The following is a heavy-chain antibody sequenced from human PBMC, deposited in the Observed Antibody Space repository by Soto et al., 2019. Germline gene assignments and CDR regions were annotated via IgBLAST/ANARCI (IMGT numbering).Heavy chain of an antibody. CDR3: ARGLSNRKYYDFWGGYHDSAYYYYGMDV. J-gene: IGHJ6*02. Sequence: PSETLSLTCTVSGGSISSYYWSWIRQPAGKGLEWIGRIYTSGSTNYNPSLKSRVTMSVDTSKNQFSLKLSSVTAADTAVYYCARGLSNRKYYDFWGGYHDSAYYYYGMDVWGQGTTVTVSS. V-gene: IGHV4-4*07. D-gene: IGHD3-3*01. CDR1: GGSISSYY. CDR2: IYTSGST.